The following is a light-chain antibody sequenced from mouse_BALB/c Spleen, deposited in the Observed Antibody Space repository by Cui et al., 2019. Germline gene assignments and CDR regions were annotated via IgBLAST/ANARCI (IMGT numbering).Light chain of an antibody. J-gene: IGKJ2*01. CDR2: DTS. CDR3: QQWSTYT. V-gene: IGKV4-55*01. CDR1: SSVSY. Sequence: QIVPTQSPAIMSASPGEKVTMTCSASSSVSYMYWYQQKPGSSPRLLIYDTSNLASGVPVRFSGSGSGTSYSLTISRMEAEDAATYYCQQWSTYTFGGGTKLEIK.